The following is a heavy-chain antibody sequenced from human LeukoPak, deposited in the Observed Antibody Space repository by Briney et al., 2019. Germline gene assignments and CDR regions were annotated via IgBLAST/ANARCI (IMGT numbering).Heavy chain of an antibody. CDR3: ARDGKAVAVAFDI. CDR2: IGSSGRTI. CDR1: GGSITSSGKY. J-gene: IGHJ3*02. V-gene: IGHV3-11*04. D-gene: IGHD6-19*01. Sequence: LSLTCAVSGGSITSSGKYGAWIRQPQGQGLEWVSYIGSSGRTIYYADSVKGRFTISRDNAKNSLYLQMKSLRAEDTAVYYCARDGKAVAVAFDIWGQGTLVTVSS.